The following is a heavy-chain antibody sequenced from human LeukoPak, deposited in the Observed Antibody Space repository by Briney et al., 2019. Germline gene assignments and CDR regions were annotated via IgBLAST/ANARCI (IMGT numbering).Heavy chain of an antibody. Sequence: ASVKVSCKASGGTFSSYAISWVRQAPGQGLEWMGGIIPIFGTANYAQKFQGRVTITADESTSTAYMGLSSLRSEDTAVYYCARDRYDILTGSTGYFDYWGQGTLVTVSS. CDR3: ARDRYDILTGSTGYFDY. D-gene: IGHD3-9*01. J-gene: IGHJ4*02. V-gene: IGHV1-69*13. CDR1: GGTFSSYA. CDR2: IIPIFGTA.